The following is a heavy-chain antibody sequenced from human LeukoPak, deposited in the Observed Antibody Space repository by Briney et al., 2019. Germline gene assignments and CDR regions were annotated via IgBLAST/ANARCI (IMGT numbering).Heavy chain of an antibody. CDR2: IIPIFGTA. Sequence: SVKVSCKASGGTFSSYAISWVRQAPGQGLEWMGGIIPIFGTANYAQKFQGRVTITADKSTSTAYMELSSLRSEDTAVYYCAXXXXXXXYVISPYYMDVWGKGTTVTVSS. CDR3: AXXXXXXXYVISPYYMDV. V-gene: IGHV1-69*06. J-gene: IGHJ6*03. CDR1: GGTFSSYA. D-gene: IGHD2-21*01.